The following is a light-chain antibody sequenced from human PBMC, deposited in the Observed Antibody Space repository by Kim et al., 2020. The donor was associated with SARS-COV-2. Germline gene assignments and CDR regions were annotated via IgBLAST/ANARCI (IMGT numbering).Light chain of an antibody. CDR1: HSVTHNS. Sequence: IVLTQSPGTLSLSPGERATLSCRASHSVTHNSLAWYQQRLGQAPRLLIYGVSIRAAGIPDRFGGSGSGTDFTLTISRLEPEDSAVYFCQQYDGSRTFGQGTKLEI. CDR2: GVS. V-gene: IGKV3-20*01. J-gene: IGKJ1*01. CDR3: QQYDGSRT.